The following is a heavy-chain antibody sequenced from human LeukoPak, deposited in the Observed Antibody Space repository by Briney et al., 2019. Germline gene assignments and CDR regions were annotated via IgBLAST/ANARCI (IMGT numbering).Heavy chain of an antibody. J-gene: IGHJ6*02. CDR1: GFTFSSYA. CDR3: AKANYYDSSGPEDV. CDR2: ISGSGGST. V-gene: IGHV3-23*01. D-gene: IGHD3-22*01. Sequence: PGRSLRLSCAASGFTFSSYAMSWVRQAPGKGLEWVSTISGSGGSTYYADSVKGRFTISRDNSKNTLYLQMSSLRAEDTAVYYCAKANYYDSSGPEDVWGQGTSVTVSS.